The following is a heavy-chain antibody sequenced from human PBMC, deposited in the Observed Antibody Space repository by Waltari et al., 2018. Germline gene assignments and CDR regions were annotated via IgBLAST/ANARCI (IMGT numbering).Heavy chain of an antibody. D-gene: IGHD2-21*01. CDR2: IIPIFGTA. J-gene: IGHJ4*02. CDR3: ARGQGGVVIATPEPFDY. V-gene: IGHV1-69*14. CDR1: GGTFSSYA. Sequence: QVQLVQSGAEVKKPGSSVKVSCTASGGTFSSYAISWVRQAPGQGLEWMGGIIPIFGTANYAQKFQGRVTITADKSTSTAYMELSSLRSEDTAVYYCARGQGGVVIATPEPFDYWGQGTLVTVSS.